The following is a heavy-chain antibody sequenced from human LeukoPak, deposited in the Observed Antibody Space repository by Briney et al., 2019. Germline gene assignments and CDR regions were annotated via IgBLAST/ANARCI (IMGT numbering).Heavy chain of an antibody. CDR2: ISAYNGIT. V-gene: IGHV1-18*01. CDR3: ARAPYDFWGGYYHY. D-gene: IGHD3-3*01. J-gene: IGHJ4*02. CDR1: GYTFTSYG. Sequence: ASVKVSCKASGYTFTSYGISWVRQAPGQGLEWMGWISAYNGITNYAQKLQGRVTMTTDTSTSTAYMELRSLRSDDTAVYYCARAPYDFWGGYYHYWGQGTLVAVSS.